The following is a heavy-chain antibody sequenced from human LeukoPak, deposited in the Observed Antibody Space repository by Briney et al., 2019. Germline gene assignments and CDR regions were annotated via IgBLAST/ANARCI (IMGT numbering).Heavy chain of an antibody. CDR1: GFTFSSYS. CDR2: ISSSSSYI. V-gene: IGHV3-21*01. J-gene: IGHJ6*04. CDR3: ARLLGYYGSGSYRYYYGMDV. Sequence: GGSLRLSCAASGFTFSSYSMNWVRQAPGKGLEWVSSISSSSSYIYYADSVKGRFTISRDNAKNSLYLQMNSLRAEDTAVYYCARLLGYYGSGSYRYYYGMDVWGKGTTVTVSS. D-gene: IGHD3-10*01.